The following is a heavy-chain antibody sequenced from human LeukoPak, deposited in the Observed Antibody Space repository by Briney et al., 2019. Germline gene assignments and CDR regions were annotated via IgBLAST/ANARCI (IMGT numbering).Heavy chain of an antibody. D-gene: IGHD4-17*01. CDR3: ARGIMSHDDYGGNWFDP. J-gene: IGHJ5*02. Sequence: GASVTVSFKSSGGSLTIYAISWVRQAPGQGLEWMGGIIPIFCTTNYSQKFQGSVTITADESTSTAYMELSSLRSEDTAVYYCARGIMSHDDYGGNWFDPWGQGTLVTVSS. CDR1: GGSLTIYA. CDR2: IIPIFCTT. V-gene: IGHV1-69*13.